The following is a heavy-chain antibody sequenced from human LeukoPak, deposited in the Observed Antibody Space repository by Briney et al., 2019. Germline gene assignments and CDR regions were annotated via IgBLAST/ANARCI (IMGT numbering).Heavy chain of an antibody. CDR3: ARGYAAHSSLYYYYMDV. CDR2: RNPNSGNT. J-gene: IGHJ6*03. D-gene: IGHD2-15*01. Sequence: DSLKVSCKASGYTFTSYDINRVRQATGEGLEWMRWRNPNSGNTGYAQKFQGRITMTRDTTISTAYMKLSRLRSDDTAVYYCARGYAAHSSLYYYYMDVWGKGTTVTVSS. CDR1: GYTFTSYD. V-gene: IGHV1-8*01.